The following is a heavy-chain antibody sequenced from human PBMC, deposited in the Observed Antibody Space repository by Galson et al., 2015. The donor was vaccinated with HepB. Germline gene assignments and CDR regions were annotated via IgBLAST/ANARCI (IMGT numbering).Heavy chain of an antibody. D-gene: IGHD2-15*01. CDR1: GITFSDPY. J-gene: IGHJ4*02. Sequence: SLRLSCAASGITFSDPYMDWVRQAPGKGPEWLGRNKNRANNYVTEYAASVKERFTISRDDAENSLYLDMNSLKTEDTAVYFCCRGYCGGGYCVHDWGQATLVTVSS. CDR3: CRGYCGGGYCVHD. CDR2: NKNRANNYVT. V-gene: IGHV3-72*01.